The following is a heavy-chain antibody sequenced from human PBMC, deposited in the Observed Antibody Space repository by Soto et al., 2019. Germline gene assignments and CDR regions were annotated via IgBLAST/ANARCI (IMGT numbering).Heavy chain of an antibody. V-gene: IGHV3-66*01. CDR1: GFTVSRNY. CDR3: ARSAYDSSGSRGAFDI. D-gene: IGHD3-22*01. J-gene: IGHJ3*02. Sequence: GGSLRLSCAASGFTVSRNYMSWVRQAPGKGLEWVSVIYSGGSTYYADSVKGRFTISRDNSKNTLYLQMNSLRAEDTAVYYCARSAYDSSGSRGAFDIWGQGTMVTVSS. CDR2: IYSGGST.